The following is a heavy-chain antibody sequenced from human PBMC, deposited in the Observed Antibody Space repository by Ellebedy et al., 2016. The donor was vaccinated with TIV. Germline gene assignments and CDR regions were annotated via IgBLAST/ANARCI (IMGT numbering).Heavy chain of an antibody. V-gene: IGHV3-7*01. Sequence: GGSLRLSCEASGFSFRSYWMSWVRQAPGKGLEWVANIRQDGSKNYVDSVKGRFTISRDNAKHSLFLQMNSLRVEDTSAYYCATDGSYGDYRSPAHAFVIWGQGTMVTVSS. CDR2: IRQDGSK. CDR3: ATDGSYGDYRSPAHAFVI. D-gene: IGHD4-17*01. J-gene: IGHJ3*02. CDR1: GFSFRSYW.